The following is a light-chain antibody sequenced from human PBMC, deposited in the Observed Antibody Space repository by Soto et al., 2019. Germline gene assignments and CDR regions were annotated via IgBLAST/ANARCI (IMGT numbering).Light chain of an antibody. J-gene: IGLJ3*02. V-gene: IGLV2-14*01. CDR3: NSYTSTSTLWV. CDR2: EVT. CDR1: NSDVGGSNY. Sequence: QSALTQPASVSGSPGQSITISCTGTNSDVGGSNYVSWYQKNPGKGPRLIIYEVTKRPSGFSDRFSGSKSANTASLTISGLQPEDQAEYFCNSYTSTSTLWVFGGGTKLTVL.